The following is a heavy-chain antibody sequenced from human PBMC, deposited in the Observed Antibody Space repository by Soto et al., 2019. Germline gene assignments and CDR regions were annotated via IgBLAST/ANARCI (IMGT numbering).Heavy chain of an antibody. D-gene: IGHD2-8*01. CDR2: IYPGDSDR. CDR3: ARCNHGSSPEFYYLDV. CDR1: GYTFTSNW. J-gene: IGHJ6*02. V-gene: IGHV5-51*01. Sequence: PGESLKISCKGSGYTFTSNWIGWVRQMPGKGLEWMGAIYPGDSDRRYSPSFQGQVTMSADKYISTAYLQWSSLKASDTAMYYCARCNHGSSPEFYYLDVWGQGAMVTVSS.